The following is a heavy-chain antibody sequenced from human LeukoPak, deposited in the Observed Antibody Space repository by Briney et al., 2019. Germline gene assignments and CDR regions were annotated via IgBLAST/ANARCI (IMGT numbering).Heavy chain of an antibody. J-gene: IGHJ3*02. V-gene: IGHV3-23*01. D-gene: IGHD5-12*01. CDR1: GFTFSSYA. CDR3: ARGTYSGYDGHDAFDI. Sequence: GGSLRLSCAASGFTFSSYAMSWVRQAPGKGLEWVSAISGSGGSTYYADSVKGRFTISRDNSKNTLYLQMNSLRAEDTAVYYCARGTYSGYDGHDAFDIWGQGTMVTVSS. CDR2: ISGSGGST.